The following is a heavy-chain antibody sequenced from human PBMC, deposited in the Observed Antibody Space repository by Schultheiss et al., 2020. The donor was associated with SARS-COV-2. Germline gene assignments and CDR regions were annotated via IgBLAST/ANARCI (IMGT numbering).Heavy chain of an antibody. CDR2: INSDGSST. Sequence: GGSLRLSCAASGFTFSTYAMSWVRQAPGEGLEWVSGINSDGSSTSYADSVKGRFTISRDNSKNTLYLQMNSLRAEDTAVYYCAKTQRITMVRGALDYWGQGTLVTVSS. CDR1: GFTFSTYA. CDR3: AKTQRITMVRGALDY. D-gene: IGHD3-10*01. V-gene: IGHV3-23*01. J-gene: IGHJ4*02.